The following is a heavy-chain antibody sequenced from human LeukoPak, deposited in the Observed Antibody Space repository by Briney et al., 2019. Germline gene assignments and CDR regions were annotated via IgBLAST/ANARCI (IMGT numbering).Heavy chain of an antibody. CDR3: ARDQGYSGYDFGSEPYGMDV. V-gene: IGHV3-7*01. CDR2: IKQDGSEK. CDR1: GFTFSSYW. J-gene: IGHJ6*02. D-gene: IGHD5-12*01. Sequence: PGGSLRLSCAASGFTFSSYWMSWVRQAPGKGLEWVANIKQDGSEKYYVDSVKGRFTISRDNAKNSLYLQMNSLRAEDTAVYYCARDQGYSGYDFGSEPYGMDVWGQGTTVTVSS.